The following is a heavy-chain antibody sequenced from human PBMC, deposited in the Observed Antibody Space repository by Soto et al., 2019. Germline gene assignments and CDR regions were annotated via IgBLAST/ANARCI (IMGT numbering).Heavy chain of an antibody. D-gene: IGHD3-22*01. J-gene: IGHJ4*02. CDR2: IYHTGST. V-gene: IGHV4-4*02. CDR3: ARLGGYYQALDS. CDR1: GGSISSTNL. Sequence: SETLSLTCAVSGGSISSTNLWTWVRQPPGKGLEWIGEIYHTGSTTFNPSLKSRVTISVDRSKNHFSLKLSSVTAADTAVYYCARLGGYYQALDSWGQGTRSPSPQ.